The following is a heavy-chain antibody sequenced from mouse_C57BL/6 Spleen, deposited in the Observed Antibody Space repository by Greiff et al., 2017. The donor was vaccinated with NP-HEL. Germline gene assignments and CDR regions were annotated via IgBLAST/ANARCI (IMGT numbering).Heavy chain of an antibody. J-gene: IGHJ1*03. D-gene: IGHD1-1*01. V-gene: IGHV8-12*01. Sequence: QVTLKVCGPGILQSSQTLSLTCSFSGFSLSTSGMGVSWIRQPSGKGLEWLAHIYWDDDKRYNPSLKSRLTISKDTSRNQVFLKITSVDTADTATYYCARRGGRYYGSSSHWYFDVWGTGTTVTVSS. CDR1: GFSLSTSGMG. CDR2: IYWDDDK. CDR3: ARRGGRYYGSSSHWYFDV.